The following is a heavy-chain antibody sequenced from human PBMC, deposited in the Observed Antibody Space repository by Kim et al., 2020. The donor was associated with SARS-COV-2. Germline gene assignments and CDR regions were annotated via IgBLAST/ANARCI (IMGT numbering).Heavy chain of an antibody. CDR1: GGSIISSSYF. J-gene: IGHJ4*02. V-gene: IGHV4-39*01. CDR2: IYYSGSA. Sequence: SETLSLTCTVSGGSIISSSYFWGWIRQPPGKGLEWIGSIYYSGSAYYNPSLKSRVTISVDTSKNQFSLKVSSVTAADTAVYYCARHIRCSSITCWVDYWGQGTLVTVSS. CDR3: ARHIRCSSITCWVDY. D-gene: IGHD2-2*01.